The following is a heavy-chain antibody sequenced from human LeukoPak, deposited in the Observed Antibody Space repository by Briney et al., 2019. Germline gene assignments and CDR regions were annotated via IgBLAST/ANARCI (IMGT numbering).Heavy chain of an antibody. V-gene: IGHV3-30*04. CDR1: GFTFSSYT. CDR2: ISYDGSNK. Sequence: GGSLRLSCAASGFTFSSYTMHWVRQAPGKGLEWVSVISYDGSNKYYADSVKGRFTISRDNSKNTLYLQMNSLRAEDTAVYYCATTSYSYGFYWGQGTLVTVSS. D-gene: IGHD5-18*01. J-gene: IGHJ4*02. CDR3: ATTSYSYGFY.